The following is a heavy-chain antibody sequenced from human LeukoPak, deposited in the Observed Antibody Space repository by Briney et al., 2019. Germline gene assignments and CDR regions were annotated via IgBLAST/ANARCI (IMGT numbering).Heavy chain of an antibody. V-gene: IGHV3-23*01. CDR1: GFTFSSYA. Sequence: PGGSLRLSCAASGFTFSSYAMSWVRQAPGKGLEWVSGISGSGGSTYYADSVKGRFTISRDSSKNTLSLQMNSLRAEDTAVYYCAKDRAIAVAGTGFEYWGQGTLVTVSS. J-gene: IGHJ4*02. D-gene: IGHD6-19*01. CDR3: AKDRAIAVAGTGFEY. CDR2: ISGSGGST.